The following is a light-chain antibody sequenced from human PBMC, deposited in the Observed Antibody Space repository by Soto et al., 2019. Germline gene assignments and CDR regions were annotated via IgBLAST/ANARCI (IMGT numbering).Light chain of an antibody. V-gene: IGKV3-20*01. J-gene: IGKJ1*01. CDR2: GAS. CDR3: QQYGSTPT. CDR1: QSVSGSY. Sequence: IVLTQSPGTLSLSPGERATLSCRASQSVSGSYLAWHQQKPGQAPRLLTYGASSRATGIPDRFTGSGSGTDFTLTISRLEPEDFAVYYCQQYGSTPTFGQGNKVDIK.